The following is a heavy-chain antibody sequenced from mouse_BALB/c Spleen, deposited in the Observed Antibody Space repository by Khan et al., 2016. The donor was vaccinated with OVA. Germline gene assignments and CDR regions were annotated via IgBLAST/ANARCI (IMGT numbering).Heavy chain of an antibody. J-gene: IGHJ4*01. Sequence: VQLQQSGPELVKPGASVRMSCKASGFTFTDYVMHWVRQKPGQGLEGVGYIYPYNDDTESTERFKGKATLTLDKSSSTAYMDLISLTSADSAVYYCARSATDYETVDYWGQGTSVTVSS. V-gene: IGHV1S136*01. CDR3: ARSATDYETVDY. D-gene: IGHD2-4*01. CDR1: GFTFTDYV. CDR2: IYPYNDDT.